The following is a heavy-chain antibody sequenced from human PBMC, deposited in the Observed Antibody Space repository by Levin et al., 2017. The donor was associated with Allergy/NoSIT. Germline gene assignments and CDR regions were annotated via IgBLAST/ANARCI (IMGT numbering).Heavy chain of an antibody. J-gene: IGHJ6*02. Sequence: GGSLRLSCAASGFTFSSYAMHWVRQAPGKGLEWVAVISYDGSNKYYADSVKGRFTISRDNSKNTLYLQMNSLRAEDTAVYYCARGPYSSSWYDYYYGMDVWGQGTTVTVSS. V-gene: IGHV3-30*04. CDR1: GFTFSSYA. D-gene: IGHD6-13*01. CDR3: ARGPYSSSWYDYYYGMDV. CDR2: ISYDGSNK.